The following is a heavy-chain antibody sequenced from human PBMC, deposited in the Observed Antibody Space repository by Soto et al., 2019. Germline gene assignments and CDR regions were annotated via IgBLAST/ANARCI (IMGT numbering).Heavy chain of an antibody. CDR1: GGTFSSYA. Sequence: GASVKVSCKASGGTFSSYAISWVRQAPGQGLEWMGGIIPIFGTANYAQKFQGRVTITADESTSTAYMELSSLRSEDTAVYYCARGESYYYGSGSYYPYYYYGLDVWGQGPTVTVSS. J-gene: IGHJ6*02. D-gene: IGHD3-10*01. V-gene: IGHV1-69*13. CDR3: ARGESYYYGSGSYYPYYYYGLDV. CDR2: IIPIFGTA.